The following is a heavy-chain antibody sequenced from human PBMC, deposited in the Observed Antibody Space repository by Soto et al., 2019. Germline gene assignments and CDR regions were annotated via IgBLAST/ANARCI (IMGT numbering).Heavy chain of an antibody. D-gene: IGHD3-22*01. CDR3: ARNPYVRGNYYFFDP. CDR2: IDIRGTT. Sequence: ASETLSLTCTVSGASIISASYFWSWVRQPAGQGLEWIGHIDIRGTTSYNPSLEGRVTLSLDTSKNQVSLVVTSVTAADTAVYYCARNPYVRGNYYFFDPWGPGTLVTVSS. V-gene: IGHV4-61*09. CDR1: GASIISASYF. J-gene: IGHJ5*02.